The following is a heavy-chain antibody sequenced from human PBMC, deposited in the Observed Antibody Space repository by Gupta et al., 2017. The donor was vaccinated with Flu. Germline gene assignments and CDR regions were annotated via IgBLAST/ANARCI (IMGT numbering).Heavy chain of an antibody. Sequence: QVQLPESGPGLVKPSETLSLICTVSGASISRYYWTWIRQSPGKGLEWIGYISESGSTNYNPSLQSRVTISVDTSKNQFSLKLRSMTAADTAVYFCARPREPHGWYAWSDWGQGTLVTVSS. V-gene: IGHV4-59*12. J-gene: IGHJ4*02. CDR3: ARPREPHGWYAWSD. CDR1: GASISRYY. CDR2: ISESGST. D-gene: IGHD6-19*01.